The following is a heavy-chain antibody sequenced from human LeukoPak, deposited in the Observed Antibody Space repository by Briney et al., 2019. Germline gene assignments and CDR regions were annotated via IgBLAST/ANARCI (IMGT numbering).Heavy chain of an antibody. Sequence: GGSLRLFCAAFGLTFSDYYMSWIRQAPGKGLEWVSYISSSGSTIYYADSVKGRFAIYRDNSKNTLYLQMSSLRAEDTAVYYCAVYSGYSGWNDYWGQGTLVTVSS. CDR3: AVYSGYSGWNDY. J-gene: IGHJ4*02. V-gene: IGHV3-11*01. D-gene: IGHD1-26*01. CDR1: GLTFSDYY. CDR2: ISSSGSTI.